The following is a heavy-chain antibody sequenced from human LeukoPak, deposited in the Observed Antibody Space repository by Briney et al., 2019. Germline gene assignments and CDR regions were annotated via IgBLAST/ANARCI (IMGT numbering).Heavy chain of an antibody. J-gene: IGHJ4*02. CDR1: GFTFSSYG. CDR3: AKVETAYGSGSYYDY. D-gene: IGHD3-10*01. Sequence: GGSRRLSCAASGFTFSSYGMHWVRQAPGKGLEWVAVISYDGSNKYYADSVKGRFTISRDNSKNTLYLQMNSLRAEDTAVYYCAKVETAYGSGSYYDYWGQGTLVTVPS. V-gene: IGHV3-30*18. CDR2: ISYDGSNK.